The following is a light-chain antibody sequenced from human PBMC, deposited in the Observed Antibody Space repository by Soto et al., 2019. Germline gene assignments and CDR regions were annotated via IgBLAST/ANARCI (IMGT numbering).Light chain of an antibody. J-gene: IGKJ4*01. Sequence: EIVLTQSPGTLSLSPGERATLSCRASQSVSSSYLAWYQQKPGQAPRLLIYGASSRATGIPDRFSGSGSGTAFTLTISTLAPEDFAVYYCQQYRSSPPFTFGGRTNVEIK. CDR3: QQYRSSPPFT. CDR2: GAS. V-gene: IGKV3-20*01. CDR1: QSVSSSY.